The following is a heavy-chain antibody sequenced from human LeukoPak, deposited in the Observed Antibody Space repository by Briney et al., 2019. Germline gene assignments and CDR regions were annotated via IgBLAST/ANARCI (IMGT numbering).Heavy chain of an antibody. CDR3: ARARDFWSGYYPGLTYGMDV. CDR2: IFISGRT. D-gene: IGHD3-3*01. CDR1: GGSIRSGGYS. J-gene: IGHJ6*02. Sequence: SETLSLTCAVSGGSIRSGGYSWSWIRQPPGKGLEWIGYIFISGRTYSNPSLKSRVTISVDRSKNQSSLKLSSVTAADTAVYYWARARDFWSGYYPGLTYGMDVWGQGTTVTVSS. V-gene: IGHV4-30-2*01.